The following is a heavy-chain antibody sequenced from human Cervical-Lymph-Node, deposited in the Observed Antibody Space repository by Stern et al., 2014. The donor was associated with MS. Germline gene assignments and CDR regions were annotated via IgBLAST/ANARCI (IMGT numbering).Heavy chain of an antibody. CDR3: ARMVGATGYYYDVDV. J-gene: IGHJ6*02. CDR1: GFSLSSDGIC. Sequence: QITLKESGPAVVKPTQTLTLTCTFSGFSLSSDGICVTWIRQPPGKALEWLALLACTNDKYYDTALKTRLTISKDAPKNQVVLTMTNIDPMDTATYYCARMVGATGYYYDVDVWGQGTTVTVSS. D-gene: IGHD1-26*01. V-gene: IGHV2-70*01. CDR2: LACTNDK.